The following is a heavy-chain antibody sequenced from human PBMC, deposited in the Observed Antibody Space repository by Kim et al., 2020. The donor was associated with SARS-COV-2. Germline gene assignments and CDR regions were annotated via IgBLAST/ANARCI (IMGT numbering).Heavy chain of an antibody. CDR3: AKGTQYYYDSSGYYYYYGMDV. Sequence: GGSLRLSCAASGFTFSSYAMSWVRQAPGKGLEWVSAISGSGGSTYYADSVKGRFTISRDNSKNTLYLQMNSLRAEDTAVYYCAKGTQYYYDSSGYYYYYGMDVWGQGTTVTVSS. J-gene: IGHJ6*02. CDR1: GFTFSSYA. D-gene: IGHD3-22*01. V-gene: IGHV3-23*01. CDR2: ISGSGGST.